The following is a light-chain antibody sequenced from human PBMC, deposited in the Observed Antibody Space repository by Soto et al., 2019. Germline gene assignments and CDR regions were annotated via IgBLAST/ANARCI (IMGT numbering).Light chain of an antibody. CDR2: DVS. V-gene: IGLV2-8*01. CDR3: SSYAGTHIV. J-gene: IGLJ1*01. CDR1: SSDVGGYNS. Sequence: LTQPPSASGSPGQSVTISCTGTSSDVGGYNSVSWYQQHPGKAPKLMIYDVSKRPSGVPDRFSGSKSGNTASLTVSGLQAEDEADYYCSSYAGTHIVFGTGTKLTVL.